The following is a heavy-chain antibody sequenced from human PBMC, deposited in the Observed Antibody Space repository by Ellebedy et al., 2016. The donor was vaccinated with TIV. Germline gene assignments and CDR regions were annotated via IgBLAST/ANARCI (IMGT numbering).Heavy chain of an antibody. CDR3: ARDLGRYGMDV. Sequence: MPSETLSLTCTVSVGSISSYYWSWIRQPPGKGLEWIGNISYSRSTNYNPSLKSRVTFSLDTSKNQFSLRLRSVTAADTATYYCARDLGRYGMDVWGQGTTVTVSS. V-gene: IGHV4-59*01. CDR1: VGSISSYY. CDR2: ISYSRST. J-gene: IGHJ6*02.